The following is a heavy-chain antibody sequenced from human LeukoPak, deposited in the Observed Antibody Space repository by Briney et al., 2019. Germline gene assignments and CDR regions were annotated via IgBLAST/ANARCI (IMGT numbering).Heavy chain of an antibody. CDR3: ARGYSGYDFYY. CDR2: IDWDDDK. J-gene: IGHJ4*02. V-gene: IGHV2-70*04. Sequence: VSGPTLVNPTQTLTLTCTFSGFSLRTRGMRVSWIRQPPGKALEWLARIDWDDDKFYSTSLKTRLTISKDTSKNQEVLTMTNMDPVDTATYYCARGYSGYDFYYWGQGTLVTVSS. CDR1: GFSLRTRGMR. D-gene: IGHD5-12*01.